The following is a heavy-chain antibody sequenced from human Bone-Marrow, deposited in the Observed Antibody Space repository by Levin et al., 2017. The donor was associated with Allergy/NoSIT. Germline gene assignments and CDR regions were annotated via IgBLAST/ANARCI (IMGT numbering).Heavy chain of an antibody. CDR2: TYYRSKWDY. V-gene: IGHV6-1*01. Sequence: SQTLSLTCAITGDSVSSDTSGWNWIRQSPSRGLEWLGRTYYRSKWDYDYAESVKSRITITADTSRNQFSLRLKSVTPEDTAVYYCAREGARANWVHWGQGTLVIVSS. CDR1: GDSVSSDTSG. CDR3: AREGARANWVH. D-gene: IGHD7-27*01. J-gene: IGHJ4*02.